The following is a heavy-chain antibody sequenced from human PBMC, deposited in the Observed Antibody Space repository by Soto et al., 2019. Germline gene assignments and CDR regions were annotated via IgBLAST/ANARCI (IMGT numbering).Heavy chain of an antibody. Sequence: QVQLVQSGAEVKKPGSSVKVSCKASGGTFSSYAISWVRQAPGQGLEWMGGIIPIFGTANYAQKFQGRVKITADEATSTAYMALSSLRSEDTAVYYCASDLRTHWVGVGYNWFDPWGQGTLVTVSS. CDR2: IIPIFGTA. D-gene: IGHD3-16*01. CDR1: GGTFSSYA. V-gene: IGHV1-69*01. J-gene: IGHJ5*02. CDR3: ASDLRTHWVGVGYNWFDP.